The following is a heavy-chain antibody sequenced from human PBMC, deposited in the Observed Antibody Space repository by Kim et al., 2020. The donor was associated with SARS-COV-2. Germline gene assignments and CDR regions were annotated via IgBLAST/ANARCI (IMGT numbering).Heavy chain of an antibody. CDR3: ARDRGYSGYDYGFDP. D-gene: IGHD5-12*01. CDR2: ISSSSSYI. CDR1: GFTFSSYS. Sequence: GGSLRLSCAASGFTFSSYSMNWVRQAPGKGLEWVSSISSSSSYIYYADSVKDRFTISRDNAKNSLYLQMNSLRAEDTAVYYCARDRGYSGYDYGFDPWGQGTLVTVSS. V-gene: IGHV3-21*01. J-gene: IGHJ5*02.